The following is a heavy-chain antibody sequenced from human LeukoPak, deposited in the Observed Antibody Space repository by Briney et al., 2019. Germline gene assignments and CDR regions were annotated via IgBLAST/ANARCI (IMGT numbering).Heavy chain of an antibody. Sequence: GESLKISCKGSGYSFTSYWIGWVRQMPGKGLEWMGIIYPGDSDTRYSPSFQGQVTISADKSISTAYLQWSSLKASDTAMYYCARVYSSSWYQAAFDIWGQGTMVTVSS. CDR1: GYSFTSYW. J-gene: IGHJ3*02. CDR2: IYPGDSDT. V-gene: IGHV5-51*01. CDR3: ARVYSSSWYQAAFDI. D-gene: IGHD6-13*01.